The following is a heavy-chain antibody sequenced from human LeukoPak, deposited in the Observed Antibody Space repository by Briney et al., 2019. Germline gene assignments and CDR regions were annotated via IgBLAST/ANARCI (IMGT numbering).Heavy chain of an antibody. J-gene: IGHJ4*02. V-gene: IGHV4-59*01. CDR2: IYYSGST. D-gene: IGHD2-15*01. Sequence: SETLSLTCTVSGGSISSYYWSWIRQPPGKGLEWIGYIYYSGSTNYNPSLKSRATLSVDTSKNQFSLKLSSVTAADTAVYYCASGYCSGGSCQPQFDYWGQGTLVTVSS. CDR1: GGSISSYY. CDR3: ASGYCSGGSCQPQFDY.